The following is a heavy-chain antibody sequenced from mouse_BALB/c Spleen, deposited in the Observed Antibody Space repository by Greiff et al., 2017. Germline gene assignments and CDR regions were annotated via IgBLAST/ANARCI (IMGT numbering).Heavy chain of an antibody. CDR1: GFTFSSFG. V-gene: IGHV5-17*02. D-gene: IGHD2-4*01. CDR2: ISSGSSTI. CDR3: ARGDYDGYYAMDY. J-gene: IGHJ4*01. Sequence: EVQLQQSGGGLVQPGGSRKLSCAASGFTFSSFGMHWVRQAPEKGLEWVAYISSGSSTIYYADTVKGRFTISRDNAKNTLYLQMSSLKSEDTAMYYCARGDYDGYYAMDYWGQGTSVTVSS.